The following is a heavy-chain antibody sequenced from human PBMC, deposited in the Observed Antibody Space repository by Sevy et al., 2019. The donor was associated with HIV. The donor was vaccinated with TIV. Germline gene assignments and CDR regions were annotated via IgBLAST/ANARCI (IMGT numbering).Heavy chain of an antibody. V-gene: IGHV3-30*02. Sequence: GGSLRLSCTASAFTFSNHAMHWVRQGPGKGPEWVAFIRNDGSHEYYADSVKGRFTISRDNSKNTLYLQMNSLRPEDTAVYYCARDRKVLLVVYAIPFDAFDIWGQGTMVTVSS. CDR1: AFTFSNHA. CDR2: IRNDGSHE. J-gene: IGHJ3*02. D-gene: IGHD2-8*02. CDR3: ARDRKVLLVVYAIPFDAFDI.